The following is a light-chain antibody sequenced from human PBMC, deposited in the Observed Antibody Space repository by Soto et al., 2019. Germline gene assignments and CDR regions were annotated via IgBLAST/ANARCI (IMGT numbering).Light chain of an antibody. CDR2: DVD. J-gene: IGLJ3*02. CDR1: SSDVGAYHY. Sequence: QSVLTQPASVSGSPGQSLTISCTGTSSDVGAYHYVSWYQHHPGKAPKLLIYDVDNRPSGVSNRFSGSKSDNTASLTISGLQAEDEAEYFCASYTTSHTGVFGGGTKLTVL. CDR3: ASYTTSHTGV. V-gene: IGLV2-14*03.